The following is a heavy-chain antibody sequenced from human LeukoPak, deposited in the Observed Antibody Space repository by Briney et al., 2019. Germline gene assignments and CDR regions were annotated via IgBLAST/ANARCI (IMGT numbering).Heavy chain of an antibody. V-gene: IGHV3-33*01. J-gene: IGHJ4*02. D-gene: IGHD6-19*01. CDR1: GFTFSSYG. Sequence: QPGRSLRLSCAVSGFTFSSYGMHWVRQAPGKGLEWVAVIWYDGSNKYYADSVKGRFTISRDNSKNTLYLQMNSLRAEDTAVYYCARDEVVVAAAYHFDDWGQGTLVTVSS. CDR2: IWYDGSNK. CDR3: ARDEVVVAAAYHFDD.